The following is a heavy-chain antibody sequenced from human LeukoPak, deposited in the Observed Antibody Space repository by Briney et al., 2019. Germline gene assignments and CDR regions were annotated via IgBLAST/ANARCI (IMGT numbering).Heavy chain of an antibody. CDR3: ARDASGYSSNFDY. V-gene: IGHV3-66*02. CDR1: GFTVSSNY. D-gene: IGHD6-13*01. Sequence: GSSLRLSCAASGFTVSSNYMSWVRQAPGKGLEWVSVIYSGGSTYYADSVKGRFTISRDNSKNTLYLQMNSLRAEDTAVYYCARDASGYSSNFDYWGQGTLVTVSS. CDR2: IYSGGST. J-gene: IGHJ4*02.